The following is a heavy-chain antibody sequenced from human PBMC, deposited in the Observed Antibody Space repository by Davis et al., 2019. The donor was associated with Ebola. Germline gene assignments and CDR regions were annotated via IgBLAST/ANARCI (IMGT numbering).Heavy chain of an antibody. CDR1: GFTFTTST. CDR2: INQDGSQI. CDR3: ARFSRGTTESY. V-gene: IGHV3-7*01. J-gene: IGHJ4*02. D-gene: IGHD4-11*01. Sequence: GESLKISCVASGFTFTTSTMHWVRQAPGKGLEWVANINQDGSQINYVDSMRGRFTISRDNAKNSLYLQMNSLRVEDTAVYYCARFSRGTTESYWGQGTLVTVSS.